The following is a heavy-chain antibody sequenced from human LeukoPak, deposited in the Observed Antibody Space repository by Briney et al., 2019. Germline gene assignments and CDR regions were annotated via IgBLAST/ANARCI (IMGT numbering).Heavy chain of an antibody. Sequence: ASVKVSCKASGYTFTSYGISWVRQAPGQGLEWMGRINPNSGGTNYAQKFQGRVTMTRDTSISTAYMELSRLRSDDTAVYYCATPMRDILTGLPYYYGMDVWGQGTTVTVSS. D-gene: IGHD3-9*01. V-gene: IGHV1-2*06. CDR1: GYTFTSYG. J-gene: IGHJ6*02. CDR3: ATPMRDILTGLPYYYGMDV. CDR2: INPNSGGT.